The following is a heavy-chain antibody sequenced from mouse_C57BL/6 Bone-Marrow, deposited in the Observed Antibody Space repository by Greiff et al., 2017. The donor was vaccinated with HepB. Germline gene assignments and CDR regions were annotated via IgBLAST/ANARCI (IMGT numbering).Heavy chain of an antibody. D-gene: IGHD1-1*01. V-gene: IGHV1-80*01. Sequence: VQLQQSGAELVKPGASVKISCKASGYAFSSYWMNWVKQRPGKGLEWIGQIYPGDGDTNYNGKFKGKATLTADKSSSTAYMQLSSLTSEDSAVYFCAREVVITTNYAMDYWGQGTSVTVTS. CDR3: AREVVITTNYAMDY. CDR2: IYPGDGDT. CDR1: GYAFSSYW. J-gene: IGHJ4*01.